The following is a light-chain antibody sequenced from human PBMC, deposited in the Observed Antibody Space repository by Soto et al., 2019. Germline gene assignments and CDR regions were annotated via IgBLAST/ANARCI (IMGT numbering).Light chain of an antibody. J-gene: IGKJ4*01. V-gene: IGKV1-39*01. Sequence: DIQMTQSPSSLSASVRDRVTITCRASQSISSYLNWYQQKPGKAPKLLIYGASSLQSGVPSRFSGSGSGTDFTPTISSLQPEDFSTYYCQQSYSTLTFGGGTKVDIK. CDR1: QSISSY. CDR3: QQSYSTLT. CDR2: GAS.